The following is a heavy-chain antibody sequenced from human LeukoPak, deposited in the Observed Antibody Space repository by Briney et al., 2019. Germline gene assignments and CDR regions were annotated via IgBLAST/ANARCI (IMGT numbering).Heavy chain of an antibody. J-gene: IGHJ6*03. Sequence: NPSETLSLTCAVSGGSISSSNWWSWVRPPPGKGLEWIGEIYHSGSTNYNPSLKSQVTISVDTSKNQFSLKLSSVTAADTAVYYCARLMSSRMRNYYYMDVWGKGTTVTISS. V-gene: IGHV4-4*02. CDR2: IYHSGST. CDR3: ARLMSSRMRNYYYMDV. D-gene: IGHD1-14*01. CDR1: GGSISSSNW.